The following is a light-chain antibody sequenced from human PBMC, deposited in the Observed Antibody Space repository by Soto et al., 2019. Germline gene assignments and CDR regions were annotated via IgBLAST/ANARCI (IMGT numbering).Light chain of an antibody. V-gene: IGKV1-8*01. J-gene: IGKJ1*01. CDR2: DAS. Sequence: AIRMTQSPSSFSASTGDRVSITCRATQDIGTYLAWYQQIPGKAPKLLIYDASTLQTGVPSRFSGSGSGTDFTLTISSLQPEDFATYYCQQSYTSWWTFGQGTKVDIK. CDR1: QDIGTY. CDR3: QQSYTSWWT.